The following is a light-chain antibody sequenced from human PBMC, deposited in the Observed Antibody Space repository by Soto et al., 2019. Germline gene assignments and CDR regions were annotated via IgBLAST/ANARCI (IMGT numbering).Light chain of an antibody. CDR3: SSHPPTSSALQV. V-gene: IGLV2-14*01. Sequence: QSVLTQPASVSGSPGQSITISCTGTISDFVLYNYVSWYQQHPGKAPKLLLYGVSNRPSGVSDRFSGSKSGNTASLTISGLQAEGEADYFCSSHPPTSSALQVFGTGTKLTVL. CDR1: ISDFVLYNY. CDR2: GVS. J-gene: IGLJ1*01.